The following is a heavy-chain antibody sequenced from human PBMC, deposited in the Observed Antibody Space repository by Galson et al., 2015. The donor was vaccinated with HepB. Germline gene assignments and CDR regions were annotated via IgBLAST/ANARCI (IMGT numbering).Heavy chain of an antibody. CDR2: ISWNSGSI. J-gene: IGHJ4*02. V-gene: IGHV3-9*01. CDR3: AKGRWATVTNFDY. CDR1: GFTFDDYA. Sequence: SLRLSCAASGFTFDDYAMHWVRQAPGKGLEWVSGISWNSGSIGYADSVKGRFTISRDNAKNSLYLQMNSLRAEDTALYYCAKGRWATVTNFDYWGQGTLVTVSS. D-gene: IGHD4-17*01.